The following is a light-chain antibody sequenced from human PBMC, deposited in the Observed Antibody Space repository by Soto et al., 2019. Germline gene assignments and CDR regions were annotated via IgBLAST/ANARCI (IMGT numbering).Light chain of an antibody. CDR1: QNINNN. J-gene: IGKJ1*01. CDR2: GAS. V-gene: IGKV3-15*01. CDR3: QQYYDWSPWT. Sequence: DIVMTQSPASLSVSPGERATLSCRASQNINNNLAWYQHKPGQAPRVVIYGASARATGIPARFSGSGSGTQFTLTISSLQSEDFAVYYCQQYYDWSPWTFGQGTKVEV.